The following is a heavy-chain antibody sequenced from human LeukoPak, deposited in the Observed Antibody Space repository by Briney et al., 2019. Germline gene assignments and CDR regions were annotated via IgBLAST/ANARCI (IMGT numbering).Heavy chain of an antibody. CDR2: MNPNSGNT. CDR1: GYTFTSYD. Sequence: ASVKVSCKASGYTFTSYDINWVRQATGQGLEWMGWMNPNSGNTGYAQKFQGRVTMTRNTSISTAYMELSSLRSEDTAVYYCARALVRRARRDTGYWGQGTLVTVSS. CDR3: ARALVRRARRDTGY. J-gene: IGHJ4*02. V-gene: IGHV1-8*01. D-gene: IGHD6-6*01.